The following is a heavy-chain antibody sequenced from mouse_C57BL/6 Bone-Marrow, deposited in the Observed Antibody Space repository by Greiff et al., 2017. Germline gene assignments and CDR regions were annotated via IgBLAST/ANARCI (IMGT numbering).Heavy chain of an antibody. CDR1: GYTFTSYW. CDR2: IDPSDSYT. D-gene: IGHD1-1*01. V-gene: IGHV1-59*01. CDR3: ARWRGYGSSYDYYAMDY. J-gene: IGHJ4*01. Sequence: VQLQQPGAELVRPGTSVKLSCKASGYTFTSYWMHWVKQRPGQGLEWIGVIDPSDSYTNYNQKFKGKATLTVDTSSSTAYMQLSRLTSEDSAVYYCARWRGYGSSYDYYAMDYWGQGASVTVSS.